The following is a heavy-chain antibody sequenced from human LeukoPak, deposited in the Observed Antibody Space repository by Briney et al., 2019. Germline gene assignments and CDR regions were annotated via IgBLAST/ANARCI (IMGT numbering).Heavy chain of an antibody. CDR2: VYSGGTT. V-gene: IGHV3-53*01. D-gene: IGHD3-22*01. Sequence: PGGYLRLSCAASGFSVSNNYMSWVRQPPGKGLEWVSVVYSGGTTYYADSVKGRFTISRDNSKNTLYLQMNSLRVEDTAVYYCARDKDRSGSYFDAFDIWGQGTMLTVSS. CDR3: ARDKDRSGSYFDAFDI. CDR1: GFSVSNNY. J-gene: IGHJ3*02.